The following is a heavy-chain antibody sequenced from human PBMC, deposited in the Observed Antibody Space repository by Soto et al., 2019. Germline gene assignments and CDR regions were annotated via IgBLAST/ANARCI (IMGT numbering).Heavy chain of an antibody. V-gene: IGHV3-30*18. D-gene: IGHD6-6*01. Sequence: GGSLRLSCAASGFAFSTYGLHWVRQAPGKELEWVEIITSDVNYKYYADSVKVRFTISRDNSKNTLFLQMNSLRAEDTAVYYCAKGGSFHXWGQVTLVTVSX. CDR2: ITSDVNYK. CDR3: AKGGSFHX. J-gene: IGHJ4*02. CDR1: GFAFSTYG.